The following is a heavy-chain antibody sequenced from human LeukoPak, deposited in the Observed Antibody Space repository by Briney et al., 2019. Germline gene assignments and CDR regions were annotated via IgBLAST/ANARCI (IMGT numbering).Heavy chain of an antibody. D-gene: IGHD5-24*01. J-gene: IGHJ4*02. V-gene: IGHV4-59*01. Sequence: PSETLSLTCTVSGGSISSYYWSWIRQPPGKGLEWIGYIYCSGSTNYNPSLKSRVTISVDTSKNQFSLKLSSVTAADTAVYYCARGRRWLQSIDYWGQGTLVTVSS. CDR1: GGSISSYY. CDR3: ARGRRWLQSIDY. CDR2: IYCSGST.